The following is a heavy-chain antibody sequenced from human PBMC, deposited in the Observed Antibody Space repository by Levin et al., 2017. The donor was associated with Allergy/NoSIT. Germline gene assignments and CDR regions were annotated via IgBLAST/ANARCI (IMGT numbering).Heavy chain of an antibody. CDR2: IKQDGSEK. CDR1: GFTFSSYW. Sequence: GGSLRLSCAASGFTFSSYWMSWVRQAPGKGLEWVANIKQDGSEKYYVDSVKGRFTISRDNAKNSLYLQMNSLRAEDTAVYYCARGTYYDFWSGYPWGADYYGMDGWGQGTTVTVSS. D-gene: IGHD3-3*01. J-gene: IGHJ6*02. V-gene: IGHV3-7*04. CDR3: ARGTYYDFWSGYPWGADYYGMDG.